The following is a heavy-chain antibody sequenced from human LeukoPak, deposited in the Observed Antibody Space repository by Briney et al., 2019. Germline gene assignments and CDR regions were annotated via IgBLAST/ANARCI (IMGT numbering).Heavy chain of an antibody. CDR2: IYYSGST. V-gene: IGHV4-59*01. Sequence: SETLSLTCTVSGGSISSYYWSWIRQPPGKGLEWIGYIYYSGSTNYNPSLKSRVTISVDTSKNQFSLKLSSVTAADTAVYYCARDLGYGDAFDIWGQGTVVTVSS. J-gene: IGHJ3*02. CDR1: GGSISSYY. D-gene: IGHD2-15*01. CDR3: ARDLGYGDAFDI.